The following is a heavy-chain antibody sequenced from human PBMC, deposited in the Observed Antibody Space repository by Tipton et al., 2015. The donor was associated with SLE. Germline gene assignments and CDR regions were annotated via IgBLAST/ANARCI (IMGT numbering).Heavy chain of an antibody. CDR2: ISDGGGT. Sequence: TLSLTCSVSGGSISSSYWIWIRQPPGKGLEWIGYISDGGGTNYNPSLKSRVTTSVDPAKNQFSLKLTSVTAADTAVYYCARGMVTWRGAILGVDVWGQGTTVNVSS. V-gene: IGHV4-59*08. CDR1: GGSISSSY. CDR3: ARGMVTWRGAILGVDV. J-gene: IGHJ6*02. D-gene: IGHD2-21*02.